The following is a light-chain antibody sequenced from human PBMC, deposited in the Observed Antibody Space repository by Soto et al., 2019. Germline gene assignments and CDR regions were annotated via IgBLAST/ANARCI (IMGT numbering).Light chain of an antibody. J-gene: IGKJ3*01. V-gene: IGKV3-20*01. Sequence: EIVLTQSPGTLSLSPGERATLSCMASQSVSSNYLAWYQQKPGQAPRLLIYVASGRATSIPDRFSGSGSGTDFTITISRLEPEDFAVYYCQQYGSSTGFTFGPGTKVDIK. CDR1: QSVSSNY. CDR3: QQYGSSTGFT. CDR2: VAS.